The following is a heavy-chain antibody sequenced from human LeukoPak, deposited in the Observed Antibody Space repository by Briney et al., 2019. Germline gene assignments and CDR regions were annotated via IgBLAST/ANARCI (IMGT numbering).Heavy chain of an antibody. CDR1: GGSISSSSYY. CDR3: VRPGFGIFDY. CDR2: IYYSGST. Sequence: PSETLSLTCTVSGGSISSSSYYWGWIRQPPGKGLEWIGSIYYSGSTYYNPSLKSRVTISVDTSKNQFSLKLSSETAADTAVYYCVRPGFGIFDYWGQGTLVTVSS. V-gene: IGHV4-39*01. J-gene: IGHJ4*02. D-gene: IGHD3-10*01.